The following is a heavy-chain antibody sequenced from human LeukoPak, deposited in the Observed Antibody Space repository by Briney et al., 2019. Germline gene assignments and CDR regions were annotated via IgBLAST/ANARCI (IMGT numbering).Heavy chain of an antibody. J-gene: IGHJ6*02. CDR1: GFTFSSYA. D-gene: IGHD2-15*01. CDR2: ISDSGGRT. V-gene: IGHV3-64*05. Sequence: GGSLRLSCSASGFTFSSYAMHWVRQAPGKGLEYVSAISDSGGRTYYADAVNGKFTIPRDNPKITLYVQISSRRAEDTAVYVCVRGYSFGPDGMDVWGQGTAVTVS. CDR3: VRGYSFGPDGMDV.